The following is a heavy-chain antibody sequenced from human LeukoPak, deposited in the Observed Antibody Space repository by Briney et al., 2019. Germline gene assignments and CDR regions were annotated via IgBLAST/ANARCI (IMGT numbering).Heavy chain of an antibody. V-gene: IGHV1-46*01. CDR3: ARDDGNPAYCGGDCYSGWFDP. CDR1: GYTFTSYY. D-gene: IGHD2-21*01. Sequence: SVKVSCKASGYTFTSYYMHWVRQSPGQGLEWLGIINPSGGSTSYAQKYQGRVTMTRDTSTSTVYMELSSLRSEDTAVYYCARDDGNPAYCGGDCYSGWFDPWGQGTLVTVSS. J-gene: IGHJ5*02. CDR2: INPSGGST.